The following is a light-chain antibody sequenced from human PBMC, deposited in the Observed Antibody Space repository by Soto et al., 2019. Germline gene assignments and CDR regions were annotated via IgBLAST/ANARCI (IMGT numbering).Light chain of an antibody. V-gene: IGKV1-5*03. J-gene: IGKJ2*01. Sequence: DVQMTQSPSTLSASVGDRVTITCRASQSFSTWSAWYQQKPGNAPKLLIYKTSSLESGVPSRFSGSGSGTEFTLTISSLQPEDFGTYYCQQYNSYPYTFGQGTKVDIK. CDR2: KTS. CDR3: QQYNSYPYT. CDR1: QSFSTW.